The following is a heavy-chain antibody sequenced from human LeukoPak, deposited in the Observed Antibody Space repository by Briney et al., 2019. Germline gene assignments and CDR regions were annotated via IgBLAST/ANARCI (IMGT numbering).Heavy chain of an antibody. CDR1: GGSFSGYY. V-gene: IGHV4-34*01. CDR3: VGGVDYYYYMDV. J-gene: IGHJ6*03. Sequence: SETLSLTCAVYGGSFSGYYWSWIRQPPGKGLELIGEINHSGSTNYNPSLKSRVTISVDTSKNQFSLKLSSVTAADTAVYYCVGGVDYYYYMDVWGKGTTVTVSS. CDR2: INHSGST.